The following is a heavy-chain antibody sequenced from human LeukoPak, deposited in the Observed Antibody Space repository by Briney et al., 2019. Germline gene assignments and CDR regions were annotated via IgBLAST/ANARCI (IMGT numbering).Heavy chain of an antibody. CDR3: AREGIAAAEDAFDI. CDR2: INPNSGGT. D-gene: IGHD6-13*01. J-gene: IGHJ3*02. CDR1: GYTFTGYY. V-gene: IGHV1-2*04. Sequence: ASVKVSCKASGYTFTGYYMHWVRQASGQGLEWMGWINPNSGGTNYAQKFQGWVTMTRDTSISTAYMELSRLRSDDTAVYYCAREGIAAAEDAFDIWGQGTMVTVFS.